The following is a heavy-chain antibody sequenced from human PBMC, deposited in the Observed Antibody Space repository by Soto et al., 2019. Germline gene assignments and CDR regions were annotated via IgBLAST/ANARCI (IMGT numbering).Heavy chain of an antibody. CDR3: ARVGYIAKDYFYYFGLDV. CDR1: GGSISGGPYY. J-gene: IGHJ6*02. CDR2: TFHSGPS. Sequence: SETVSLTCNVSGGSISGGPYYRSWIRQPPGKGLEWIGYTFHSGPSFYNPSLKSRLSISLDTSRNQFSLKMSSVTAADTAVYFCARVGYIAKDYFYYFGLDVWGQGTTVTVSS. D-gene: IGHD6-13*01. V-gene: IGHV4-30-4*01.